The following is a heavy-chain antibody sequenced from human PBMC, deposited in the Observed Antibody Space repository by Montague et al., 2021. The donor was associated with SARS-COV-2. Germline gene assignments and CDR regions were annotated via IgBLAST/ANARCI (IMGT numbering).Heavy chain of an antibody. CDR1: GGSISSSGYD. Sequence: SETLSLTCTVSGGSISSSGYDWGWIRQPPGKGLEWIGSIYYSGSTYYNPSLKSRVTISVDTSKNRFSLKLSCVTAADTAVYYWARFPTSYYYDSKAAPATPGAFDLWGQGTMVTVSS. V-gene: IGHV4-39*01. CDR3: ARFPTSYYYDSKAAPATPGAFDL. CDR2: IYYSGST. J-gene: IGHJ3*01. D-gene: IGHD3-22*01.